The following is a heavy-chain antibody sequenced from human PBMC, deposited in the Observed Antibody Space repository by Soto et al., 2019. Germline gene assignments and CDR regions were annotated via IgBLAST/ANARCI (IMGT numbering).Heavy chain of an antibody. Sequence: GGSLRLSCAASGFTFSSNYMSWVRQAPGKGLEWVSVIYSGGSTYYADSVKGRFTISRDNSKNTLYLQMNSLRAEDTAVYYCARGDSGSYFGAFDIWGQGTMVTVSS. CDR1: GFTFSSNY. CDR3: ARGDSGSYFGAFDI. D-gene: IGHD1-26*01. J-gene: IGHJ3*02. V-gene: IGHV3-53*01. CDR2: IYSGGST.